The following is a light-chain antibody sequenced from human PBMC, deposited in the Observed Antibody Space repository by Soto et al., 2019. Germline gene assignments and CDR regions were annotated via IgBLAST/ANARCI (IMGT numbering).Light chain of an antibody. CDR3: GSYTSSNTLV. J-gene: IGLJ1*01. CDR1: SSDVGGYNY. Sequence: QSVLTQPASVSGSPGQSITISFTGTSSDVGGYNYVSWYQQHPGKAPKLLIYEVTYRPSGVSNRFSGSKSGNTASLTISGLQAEDEADYFCGSYTSSNTLVFGTGTKVTVL. V-gene: IGLV2-14*03. CDR2: EVT.